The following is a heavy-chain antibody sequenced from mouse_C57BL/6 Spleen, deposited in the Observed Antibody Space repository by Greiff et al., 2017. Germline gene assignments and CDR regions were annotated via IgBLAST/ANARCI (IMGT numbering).Heavy chain of an antibody. Sequence: EVQLQQSGPELVKPGASVKISCKASGYTFTDYYMNWVKQSHGKSLEWIGDINPNNGGTRYNQKFKGKATLTVDKSSSTAYMELRSLTSEDSSVYDCARMNWDFYWYFDVWGTGTTVTVSS. CDR3: ARMNWDFYWYFDV. J-gene: IGHJ1*03. D-gene: IGHD4-1*01. CDR1: GYTFTDYY. V-gene: IGHV1-26*01. CDR2: INPNNGGT.